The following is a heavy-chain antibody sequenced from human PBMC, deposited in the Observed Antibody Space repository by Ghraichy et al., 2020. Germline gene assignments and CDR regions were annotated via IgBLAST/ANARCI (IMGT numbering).Heavy chain of an antibody. J-gene: IGHJ6*02. Sequence: GESLNISCTASGFTFGDYAMSWFRQAPGKGLEWVGFIRSKAYGGTTEYAASVKGRFTISRDDSKSIAHPQMNSLKTEDTAVYYCTRGRYSSSSGSYDYYGMDVWGQGTTVTVSS. V-gene: IGHV3-49*03. D-gene: IGHD6-6*01. CDR2: IRSKAYGGTT. CDR3: TRGRYSSSSGSYDYYGMDV. CDR1: GFTFGDYA.